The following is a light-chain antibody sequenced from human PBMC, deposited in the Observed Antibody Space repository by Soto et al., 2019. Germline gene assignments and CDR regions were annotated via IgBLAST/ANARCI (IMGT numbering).Light chain of an antibody. CDR3: FSYTSSTMYV. J-gene: IGLJ1*01. CDR2: DVI. CDR1: SSDIGGYKY. V-gene: IGLV2-14*03. Sequence: QSALTQPASVSGSPGQSITISCTGSSSDIGGYKYVSWYQHHPGKAPQLIIFDVINRPSGVSNRFSGSKSGNTACLTIFGRQAEDEADYYCFSYTSSTMYVFGTGTKLTVL.